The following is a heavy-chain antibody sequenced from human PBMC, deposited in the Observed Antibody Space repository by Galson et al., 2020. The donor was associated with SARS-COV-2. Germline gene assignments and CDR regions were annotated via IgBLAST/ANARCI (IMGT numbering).Heavy chain of an antibody. J-gene: IGHJ4*02. D-gene: IGHD6-13*01. CDR2: INWIGNKT. Sequence: GESLKISCAASGFTFDDYALNWVRQVPGKGLEWISNINWIGNKTGYADSVKGRFTIFRDNSKNSLYLRMNSLRVDDTALYYCAREYRAAIDYWGQGTQVTVSS. CDR3: AREYRAAIDY. CDR1: GFTFDDYA. V-gene: IGHV3-20*04.